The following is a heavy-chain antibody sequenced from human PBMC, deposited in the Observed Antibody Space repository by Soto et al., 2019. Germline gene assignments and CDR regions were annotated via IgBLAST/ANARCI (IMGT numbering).Heavy chain of an antibody. D-gene: IGHD3-22*01. Sequence: SGPTLVNPTQTLTLTCTFSGFSLSASGVGVGWIRQPPGKALEWLALIYWDDDKRYSPSLKSRLTITKDTSKNQVVLTMTNMDPVDTATYYCALLTYYYDSSGYYSSAEYFQHWGQGTLVTVSS. V-gene: IGHV2-5*02. CDR1: GFSLSASGVG. J-gene: IGHJ1*01. CDR2: IYWDDDK. CDR3: ALLTYYYDSSGYYSSAEYFQH.